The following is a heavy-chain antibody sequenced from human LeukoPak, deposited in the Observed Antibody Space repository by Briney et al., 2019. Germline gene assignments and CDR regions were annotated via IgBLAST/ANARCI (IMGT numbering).Heavy chain of an antibody. D-gene: IGHD2-2*01. CDR3: ARSIVVVPAAMSHYFDY. CDR2: INPNSGGT. J-gene: IGHJ4*02. CDR1: GYTFTGYY. V-gene: IGHV1-2*02. Sequence: ASVKVSCKASGYTFTGYYMHWVQQAPGQGLEWMGWINPNSGGTNYAQKFQGRVTMTRDTSISTAYMELSSLRSEDTAAYYCARSIVVVPAAMSHYFDYWGQGTLVTVSS.